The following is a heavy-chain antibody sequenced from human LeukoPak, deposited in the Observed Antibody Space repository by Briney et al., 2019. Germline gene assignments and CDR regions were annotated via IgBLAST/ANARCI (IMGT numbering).Heavy chain of an antibody. J-gene: IGHJ4*02. Sequence: GGSLRLSCAASGFTFSSYHINWVRQAPGKGLEWVSSISSNSDYIYYADSVKGRFTISRDNAKNSLYLQMNSLRAEDTAVYYCARGDLITIFGVVSPGYFDYWGQGTLVTVSS. CDR3: ARGDLITIFGVVSPGYFDY. CDR2: ISSNSDYI. CDR1: GFTFSSYH. D-gene: IGHD3-3*01. V-gene: IGHV3-21*01.